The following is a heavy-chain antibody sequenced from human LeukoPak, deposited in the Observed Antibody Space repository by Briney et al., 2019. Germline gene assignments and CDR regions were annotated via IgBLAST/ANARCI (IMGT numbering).Heavy chain of an antibody. J-gene: IGHJ4*02. D-gene: IGHD2-21*01. CDR3: VTYSHFDY. CDR1: GYSFTAHW. Sequence: GESLKISGKGSGYSFTAHWIGWVRQMPGKGLEWMAIIYAGDSDTRYSPSFQGQVTISADKSINTAYLQWSSLKASDTAMYYCVTYSHFDYWGQGTLVTVSP. CDR2: IYAGDSDT. V-gene: IGHV5-51*01.